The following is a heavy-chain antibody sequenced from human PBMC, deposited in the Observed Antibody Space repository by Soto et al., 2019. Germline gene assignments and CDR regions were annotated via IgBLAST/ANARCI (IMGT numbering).Heavy chain of an antibody. J-gene: IGHJ4*02. CDR1: GYTFTAFY. D-gene: IGHD5-12*01. CDR2: INPNNGDT. V-gene: IGHV1-2*04. CDR3: ASDFLKDGFNFGH. Sequence: ASVKVSCKASGYTFTAFYIHWARQAPGQGLEWMGWINPNNGDTSHAQKFQGWITITRDTSISTAYMELSRLTSDDTAVYYCASDFLKDGFNFGHWGLGTLVTVSS.